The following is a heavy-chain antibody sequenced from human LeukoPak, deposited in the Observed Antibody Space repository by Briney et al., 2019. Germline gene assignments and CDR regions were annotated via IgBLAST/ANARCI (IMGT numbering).Heavy chain of an antibody. CDR1: GGSISSSSYY. CDR3: ARHRIVGATTFDY. CDR2: IYYSGST. Sequence: PSETLSLTCTVSGGSISSSSYYWCWIRQPPGKGLERIGSIYYSGSTYYNPSLKSRVTISVDTSKNQFSLKLSSVTAADTAVYYCARHRIVGATTFDYWGQGTLVTVSS. V-gene: IGHV4-39*01. D-gene: IGHD1-26*01. J-gene: IGHJ4*02.